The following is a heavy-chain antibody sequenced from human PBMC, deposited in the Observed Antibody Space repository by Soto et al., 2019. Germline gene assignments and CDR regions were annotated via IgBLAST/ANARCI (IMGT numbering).Heavy chain of an antibody. CDR1: GGTFSSYA. V-gene: IGHV1-69*13. Sequence: LVKVSCKASGGTFSSYAISWVRQAPGQGLEWMGGIIPIFGTANYAQKFQGRVTITADESTSTAYMELSSLRSEDTAVYYCAKGPYSSSSYYYYYYGMDVWGQGTTVTVSS. CDR3: AKGPYSSSSYYYYYYGMDV. CDR2: IIPIFGTA. J-gene: IGHJ6*02. D-gene: IGHD6-6*01.